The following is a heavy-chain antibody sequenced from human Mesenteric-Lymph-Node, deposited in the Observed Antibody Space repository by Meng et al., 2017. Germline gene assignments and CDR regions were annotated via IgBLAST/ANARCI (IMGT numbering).Heavy chain of an antibody. D-gene: IGHD6-19*01. CDR3: ASFPPPGKQWLVTDY. Sequence: VRLKESGPGRGKPSGTLSPTCAAAGGSLSSRNWWSWVRQPPGKGLEWIGEIYHSGSTNYNPSLKSRVTISVDESKNQFSLRLSSVTAADTAVYYCASFPPPGKQWLVTDYWGQGTLVTVSS. J-gene: IGHJ4*02. V-gene: IGHV4-4*02. CDR1: GGSLSSRNW. CDR2: IYHSGST.